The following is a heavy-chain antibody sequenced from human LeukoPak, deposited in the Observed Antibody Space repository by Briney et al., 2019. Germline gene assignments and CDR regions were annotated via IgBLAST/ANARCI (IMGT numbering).Heavy chain of an antibody. D-gene: IGHD3-10*01. Sequence: SETLSLTCAVYGGSFSGYFWSWIRQPPGKGLEWIREINHSGSTNYNPSLKSRVTISVDTSKNQFSLKLSSVTAADTAVYYCARSSGRGYYYYYGMDVWGQGTTVTVSS. J-gene: IGHJ6*02. CDR2: INHSGST. CDR1: GGSFSGYF. CDR3: ARSSGRGYYYYYGMDV. V-gene: IGHV4-34*01.